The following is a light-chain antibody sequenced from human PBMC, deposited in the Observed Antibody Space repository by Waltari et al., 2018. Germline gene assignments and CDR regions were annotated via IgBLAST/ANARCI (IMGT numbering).Light chain of an antibody. CDR1: NIGTKS. V-gene: IGLV3-21*02. Sequence: SYVVTQPPSVSVAPGQTDRITCGGNNIGTKSVTWYQQKPGQAPVLVVYDDIDRPSGISERFSGSNSGNTATLTISRVEAGDEADYYCQVWDSNSDHLVMFGGGTKLTVL. CDR2: DDI. J-gene: IGLJ3*02. CDR3: QVWDSNSDHLVM.